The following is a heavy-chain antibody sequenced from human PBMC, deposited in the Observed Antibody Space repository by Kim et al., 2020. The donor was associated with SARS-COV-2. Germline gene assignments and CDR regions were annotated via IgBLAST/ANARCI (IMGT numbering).Heavy chain of an antibody. CDR2: IYYSGST. CDR3: ARGVGYFDY. J-gene: IGHJ4*02. Sequence: SETLSLTCAVSGDSISSGGYSWSWIRQPPGKGLEWIGYIYYSGSTYHNPSLKSRVTISVDRSKNQFSLKLSSVTAADTAVYYCARGVGYFDYWGQGTLVT. V-gene: IGHV4-30-2*01. CDR1: GDSISSGGYS.